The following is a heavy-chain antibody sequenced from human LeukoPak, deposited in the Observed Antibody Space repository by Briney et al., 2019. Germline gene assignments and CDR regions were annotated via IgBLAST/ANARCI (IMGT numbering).Heavy chain of an antibody. CDR2: ISGSGDST. D-gene: IGHD6-19*01. CDR3: AKDGDCSGLVFDS. CDR1: GFNFNNYF. V-gene: IGHV3-23*01. Sequence: PGGSLRLSCAASGFNFNNYFMSWVRQAPGKGLEWVSGISGSGDSTYYADSVKGRLTISRDSSKKTLYLQMNSLRAEDTAVYYCAKDGDCSGLVFDSWGQGTLVTVSS. J-gene: IGHJ4*02.